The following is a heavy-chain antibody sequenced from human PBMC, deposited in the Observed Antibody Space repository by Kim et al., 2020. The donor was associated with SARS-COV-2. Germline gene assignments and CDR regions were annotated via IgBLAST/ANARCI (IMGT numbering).Heavy chain of an antibody. J-gene: IGHJ6*02. V-gene: IGHV3-21*01. D-gene: IGHD3-10*01. CDR2: ISSSSSYI. CDR3: ARNTMVRGVGLLTYYYGMDV. CDR1: GFTFSSYS. Sequence: GGSLRLSCAASGFTFSSYSMNWVRQAPGKGLEWVSSISSSSSYIYYADSVKGRFTISRDNAKNSLYLQMNSLRAEDTAVYYCARNTMVRGVGLLTYYYGMDVWGQGTTVTVSS.